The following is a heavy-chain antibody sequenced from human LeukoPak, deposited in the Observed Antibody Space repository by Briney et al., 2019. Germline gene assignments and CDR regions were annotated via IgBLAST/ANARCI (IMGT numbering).Heavy chain of an antibody. Sequence: RTSETLSLTCTVSGGSISGYYWHWIRQPPGKGLEWIGYISYSGSTNYNPSLKSRVTISVDTSKNQFSLKLSSVTAADTAVYYCAKYYYDSSGYGAFDIWDQGTMVTVSS. CDR1: GGSISGYY. D-gene: IGHD3-22*01. V-gene: IGHV4-59*01. CDR3: AKYYYDSSGYGAFDI. CDR2: ISYSGST. J-gene: IGHJ3*02.